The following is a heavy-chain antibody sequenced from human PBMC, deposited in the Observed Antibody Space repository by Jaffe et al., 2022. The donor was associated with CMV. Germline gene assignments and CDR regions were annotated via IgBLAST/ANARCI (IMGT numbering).Heavy chain of an antibody. D-gene: IGHD6-13*01. J-gene: IGHJ4*02. V-gene: IGHV3-21*01. Sequence: EVQLVESGGGLVKPGGSLRLSCAASGFTFSSYSMNWVRQAPGKGLEWVSSISSSSSYIYYADSVKGRFTISRDNAKNSLYLQMNSLRAEDTAVYYCARARPTGIAAASTARYYYFDYWGQGTLVTVSS. CDR3: ARARPTGIAAASTARYYYFDY. CDR1: GFTFSSYS. CDR2: ISSSSSYI.